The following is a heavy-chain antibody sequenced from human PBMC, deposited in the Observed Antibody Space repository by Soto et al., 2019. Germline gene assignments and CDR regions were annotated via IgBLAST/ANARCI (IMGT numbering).Heavy chain of an antibody. J-gene: IGHJ5*02. CDR1: GGSFSGYY. V-gene: IGHV4-34*01. CDR3: ARSSDCSSTSCKRWFDP. CDR2: INHSGST. Sequence: QVQLQQWGAGLLKPSETLSLTCAVYGGSFSGYYWSWIRQPPGKGLEWIGEINHSGSTNYNPSLKSRVTISVDTSKNQFSLKLSSVTAADTAVYYCARSSDCSSTSCKRWFDPWGQGTLVTVSS. D-gene: IGHD2-2*01.